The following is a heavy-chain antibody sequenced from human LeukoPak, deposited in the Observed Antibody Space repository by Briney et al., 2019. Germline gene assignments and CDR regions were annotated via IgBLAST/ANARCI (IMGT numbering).Heavy chain of an antibody. CDR3: ARISYNIRYRDDFDI. Sequence: ASVKVSCKASGYTFTGYYMHWVRQAPGQGLEWMGWINTNSGRTNYAHKFQGRLTMTRDTSISTAYMELSRLRSDDTAVYYCARISYNIRYRDDFDIWGQGTMVTVSS. CDR2: INTNSGRT. J-gene: IGHJ3*02. V-gene: IGHV1-2*07. CDR1: GYTFTGYY. D-gene: IGHD2-8*01.